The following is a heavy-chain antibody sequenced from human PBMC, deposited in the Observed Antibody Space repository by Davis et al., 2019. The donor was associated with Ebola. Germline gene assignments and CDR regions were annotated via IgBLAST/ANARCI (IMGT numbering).Heavy chain of an antibody. Sequence: SVKVSCKASGGTFSSYAISWVRQAPGQGLEWMGGIIPIFGTANYAQKFQGRVTITADESTSTAYMELSSLRSEETAVYYCARNSVAGSGGYYYYGMDVWGQGTTVTVSS. CDR1: GGTFSSYA. V-gene: IGHV1-69*13. D-gene: IGHD6-19*01. J-gene: IGHJ6*02. CDR3: ARNSVAGSGGYYYYGMDV. CDR2: IIPIFGTA.